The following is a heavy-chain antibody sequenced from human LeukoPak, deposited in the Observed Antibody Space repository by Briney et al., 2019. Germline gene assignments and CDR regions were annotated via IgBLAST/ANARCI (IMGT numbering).Heavy chain of an antibody. V-gene: IGHV4-59*01. Sequence: SETLSLTCTVSGGSISSYYWSWIRQPPGKGLEWIGYIYYSGSTNYNPSLKSRVTISVDTSKNQFSLKLSSVTAADTAVYYYARMKYYYDSSGYYFDYWGQGTLVTVSS. CDR2: IYYSGST. J-gene: IGHJ4*02. D-gene: IGHD3-22*01. CDR1: GGSISSYY. CDR3: ARMKYYYDSSGYYFDY.